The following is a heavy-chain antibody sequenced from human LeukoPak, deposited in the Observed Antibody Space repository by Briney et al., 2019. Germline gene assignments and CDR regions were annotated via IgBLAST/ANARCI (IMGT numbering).Heavy chain of an antibody. V-gene: IGHV4-34*01. J-gene: IGHJ4*02. CDR2: INHSGST. D-gene: IGHD5-18*01. Sequence: SETLSLTCAVYGGSFSGYYWSWIRQPPGRGLEWIGEINHSGSTNYNPSLKSRVTISVDTSKNQFSLKLSSVTAADTAVYYCARDRGVYSYGYIRYFDYWGQGPWSPSPQ. CDR3: ARDRGVYSYGYIRYFDY. CDR1: GGSFSGYY.